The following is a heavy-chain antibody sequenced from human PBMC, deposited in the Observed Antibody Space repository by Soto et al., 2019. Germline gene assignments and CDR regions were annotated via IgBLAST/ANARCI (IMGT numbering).Heavy chain of an antibody. J-gene: IGHJ3*02. Sequence: EVQLLESGGGLVQPGGSLRLSCAASGFTFSRYAMSWVRQAPGQGLEWVSSITDSGGSTYYADAVEGRFTISRDNSKNTLYLQMNSLRAEDTAVYYCAEDLSTGVTRGAFDIWGQGTTVTVSS. V-gene: IGHV3-23*01. CDR1: GFTFSRYA. CDR3: AEDLSTGVTRGAFDI. D-gene: IGHD4-17*01. CDR2: ITDSGGST.